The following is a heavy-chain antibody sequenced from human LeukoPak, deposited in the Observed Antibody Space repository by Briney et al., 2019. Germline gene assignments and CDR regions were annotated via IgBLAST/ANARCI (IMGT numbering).Heavy chain of an antibody. Sequence: ASVKVSCKASGYTFTGYYMHWVRQAPGQGLEWMGWINPNSGGTNYAQKFQGRVTMTRDTSISTAYMELNSLRAEDTAVYYCASKTDRTTGGGYWGQGTLVTVSS. V-gene: IGHV1-2*02. CDR1: GYTFTGYY. CDR2: INPNSGGT. D-gene: IGHD1-1*01. CDR3: ASKTDRTTGGGY. J-gene: IGHJ4*02.